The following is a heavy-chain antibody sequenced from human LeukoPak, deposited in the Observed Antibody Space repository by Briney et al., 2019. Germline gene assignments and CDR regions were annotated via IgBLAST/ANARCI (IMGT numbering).Heavy chain of an antibody. Sequence: GGSLRLSCEASGLTFNNYAMHWVRQSSGKGLEWVSGIGSSGGGTYYADSVKGRFTISRDTSKDTVYLQMDSLRAEVTAIYYCAKIHQNRVVVGAKGAFDIWGQGTVVTVSS. J-gene: IGHJ3*02. D-gene: IGHD2-15*01. CDR1: GLTFNNYA. CDR2: IGSSGGGT. CDR3: AKIHQNRVVVGAKGAFDI. V-gene: IGHV3-23*01.